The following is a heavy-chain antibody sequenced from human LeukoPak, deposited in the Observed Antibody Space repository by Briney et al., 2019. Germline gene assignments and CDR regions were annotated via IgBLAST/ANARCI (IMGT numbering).Heavy chain of an antibody. J-gene: IGHJ6*03. V-gene: IGHV3-48*01. CDR3: ARLWDLYYYYMDV. CDR2: ISSSSSTI. CDR1: GFTFSTYS. D-gene: IGHD1-26*01. Sequence: PGGSLRLSCAASGFTFSTYSMNWVCQAPGKGLEWVSYISSSSSTIYYADSVKGRFTISRDNAKNSLYLQMNSLRAEDTAMYYCARLWDLYYYYMDVWGKGTTVTVSS.